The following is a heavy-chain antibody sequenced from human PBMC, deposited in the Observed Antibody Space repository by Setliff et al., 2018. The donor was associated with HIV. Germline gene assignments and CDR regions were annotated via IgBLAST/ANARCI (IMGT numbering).Heavy chain of an antibody. CDR3: AREKFENGDYEFVSTFDS. D-gene: IGHD4-17*01. Sequence: GGSLRLSCAASGFTFSDYYMSWIRQAPGKGLEWVSYISSSGSTIYYADSVKGRFTISRDNAKNSLYLQMNSLRAEDTAVYYCAREKFENGDYEFVSTFDSWGQGTLVTVSS. J-gene: IGHJ4*02. CDR1: GFTFSDYY. V-gene: IGHV3-11*04. CDR2: ISSSGSTI.